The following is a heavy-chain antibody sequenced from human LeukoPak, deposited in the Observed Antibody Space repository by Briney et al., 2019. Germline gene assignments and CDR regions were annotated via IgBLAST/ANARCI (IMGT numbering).Heavy chain of an antibody. CDR1: GFTFNIYA. V-gene: IGHV3-23*01. CDR2: VSESGAGT. J-gene: IGHJ3*02. Sequence: SGGSLRLSCAASGFTFNIYAMTWVRQAPGKELGWVSTVSESGAGTYYAGSVKGRFTISRDNSKNTLYLQMNGLRAEDTAVYYCVSRRYSTSALDAFNIWGHGTMVTVSS. CDR3: VSRRYSTSALDAFNI. D-gene: IGHD6-6*01.